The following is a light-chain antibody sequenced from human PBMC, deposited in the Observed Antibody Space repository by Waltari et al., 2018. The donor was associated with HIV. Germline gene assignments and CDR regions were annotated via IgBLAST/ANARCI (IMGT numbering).Light chain of an antibody. Sequence: QSALTQPASVSGSPGQSLTISCAGTSSDVGGYKYVSCYQQHPGKAPILMIYDVSNRPSGVSNRFAGSKSGNTASLTLSGLQAEDEAEYYCSSYTTSNTPYVFGTGTKVTVL. CDR3: SSYTTSNTPYV. CDR2: DVS. J-gene: IGLJ1*01. CDR1: SSDVGGYKY. V-gene: IGLV2-14*03.